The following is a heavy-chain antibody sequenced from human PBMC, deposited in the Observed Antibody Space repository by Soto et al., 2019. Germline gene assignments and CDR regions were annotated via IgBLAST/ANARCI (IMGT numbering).Heavy chain of an antibody. CDR1: GFTFSSYL. Sequence: GGSLRLSCAASGFTFSSYLMSWVRQAPGKGLEWVANIKQDGSQKWYVDSVKGRFTISRDNAKNSLYLQMNSLRAEDTALYYCARGDYYDTSGPFLDAFDIWGQGTMVTVSS. CDR2: IKQDGSQK. V-gene: IGHV3-7*04. CDR3: ARGDYYDTSGPFLDAFDI. J-gene: IGHJ3*02. D-gene: IGHD3-22*01.